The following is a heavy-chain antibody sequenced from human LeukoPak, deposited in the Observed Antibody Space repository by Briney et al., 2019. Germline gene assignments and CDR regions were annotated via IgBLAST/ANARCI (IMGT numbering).Heavy chain of an antibody. CDR1: GFTFSSSA. V-gene: IGHV3-23*03. J-gene: IGHJ3*02. CDR3: AKVARQQLVRFDAFDI. Sequence: PGGSLRLSCAASGFTFSSSAMSWVRQAPGKGLERVSIIYSGGSTFYADSVKGRFTISRDNSKNTLYLQMNSLRAEDTAVYYCAKVARQQLVRFDAFDIWGQGTMVTVSS. D-gene: IGHD6-13*01. CDR2: IYSGGST.